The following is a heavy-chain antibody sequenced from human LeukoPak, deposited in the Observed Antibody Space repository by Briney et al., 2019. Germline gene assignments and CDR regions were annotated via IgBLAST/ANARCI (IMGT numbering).Heavy chain of an antibody. Sequence: SVKVSCKASGGTFSSYVISWVRQAPGHGLEWMGGIIPIFGTANYAQKFQGRVTITTDESTSTAYMELSSLRSEDTAVYYCARGVRRSVSAPPGGGFDPWGQGTLVTVSS. V-gene: IGHV1-69*05. J-gene: IGHJ5*02. D-gene: IGHD1-14*01. CDR2: IIPIFGTA. CDR3: ARGVRRSVSAPPGGGFDP. CDR1: GGTFSSYV.